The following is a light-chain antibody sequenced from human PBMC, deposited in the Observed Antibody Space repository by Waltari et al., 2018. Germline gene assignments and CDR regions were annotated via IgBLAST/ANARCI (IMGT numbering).Light chain of an antibody. CDR2: KEN. CDR3: YSAADNAVGV. CDR1: ILAKKY. Sequence: SYDLTQPSSVSVSPGQTARITCSGDILAKKYGRWLQQKPGQAPVQVIYKENERPSGIPEQFSGSSSGTTVTWTSSGAHVDDEADYYCYSAADNAVGVFGGGTKLTV. J-gene: IGLJ3*02. V-gene: IGLV3-27*01.